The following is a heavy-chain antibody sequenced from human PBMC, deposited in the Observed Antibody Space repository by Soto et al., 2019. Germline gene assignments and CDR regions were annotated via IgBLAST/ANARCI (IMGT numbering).Heavy chain of an antibody. J-gene: IGHJ4*02. CDR1: GGTFNGYI. CDR3: ARVLVGEPGGFDF. V-gene: IGHV1-69*01. CDR2: IIFTFNTA. D-gene: IGHD3-16*01. Sequence: QVQLVQSGAEVKKPGSSVKVSCKPSGGTFNGYIITWVRQAPGQGLEWIGGIIFTFNTANYAEKFQGRVSLSADQGTSTAYMELTSLTSEDTAVFYCARVLVGEPGGFDFWGQGTLVSVSS.